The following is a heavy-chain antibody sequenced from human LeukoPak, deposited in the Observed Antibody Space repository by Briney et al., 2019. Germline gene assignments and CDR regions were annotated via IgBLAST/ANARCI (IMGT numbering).Heavy chain of an antibody. CDR1: GYTFSRYL. CDR3: AKAPVGVVGQADFDY. D-gene: IGHD1-26*01. CDR2: LNNDGSGA. J-gene: IGHJ4*02. V-gene: IGHV3-74*01. Sequence: GGSLRLFCEAWGYTFSRYLVHWVTQAPGQGLVWVSRLNNDGSGANYADSVKGRFTISRDNAKNTLYLQMSSLRAEDTAVYYFAKAPVGVVGQADFDYWGQGTLVTVSS.